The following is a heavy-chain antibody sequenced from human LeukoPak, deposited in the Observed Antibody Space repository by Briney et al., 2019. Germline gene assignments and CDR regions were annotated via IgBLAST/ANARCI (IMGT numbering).Heavy chain of an antibody. CDR2: INPSGGST. J-gene: IGHJ4*02. CDR3: ATMPDNSFDY. Sequence: ASVKVSCKASGYTFTSQYIHWVRQAPGQGLEWMGIINPSGGSTSYAQKFQGRVTMTRDTSTSTVYMDLRSLRSEDTAVYSCATMPDNSFDYWGQGTLVTVSS. CDR1: GYTFTSQY. D-gene: IGHD2-2*01. V-gene: IGHV1-46*01.